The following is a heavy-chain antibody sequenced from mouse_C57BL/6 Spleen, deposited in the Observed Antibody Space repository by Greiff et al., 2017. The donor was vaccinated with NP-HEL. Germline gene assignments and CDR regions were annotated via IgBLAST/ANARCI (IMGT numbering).Heavy chain of an antibody. V-gene: IGHV1-63*01. CDR1: GYTFTNYW. CDR2: IYPGGGYT. J-gene: IGHJ3*01. CDR3: AIYYDYDGFAY. D-gene: IGHD2-4*01. Sequence: QVQLQQSGAELVRPGPSVKMSCKASGYTFTNYWIGWAKQRPGHGLEWIGDIYPGGGYTNYNEKFKGKATLTADKSSSTAYMQFSSLTSEDSAIYYCAIYYDYDGFAYWGQGTLVTVSA.